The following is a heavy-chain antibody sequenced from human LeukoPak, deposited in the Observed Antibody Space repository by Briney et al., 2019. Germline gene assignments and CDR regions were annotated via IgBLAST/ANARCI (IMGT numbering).Heavy chain of an antibody. CDR3: ARDGFRGPSDY. CDR2: INAYNGNT. D-gene: IGHD3-16*01. Sequence: ASVEVSFKASGYTFNFYSINWVGQAPGQGLEWMGSINAYNGNTNYAQKVQGRVTMTTDTSTSTAYMELRSLRSDDTALYYCARDGFRGPSDYWGQGTLVTVSS. CDR1: GYTFNFYS. V-gene: IGHV1-18*01. J-gene: IGHJ4*02.